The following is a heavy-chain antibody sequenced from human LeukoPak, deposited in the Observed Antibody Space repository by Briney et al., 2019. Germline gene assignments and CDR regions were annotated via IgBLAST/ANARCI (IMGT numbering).Heavy chain of an antibody. J-gene: IGHJ4*02. CDR2: INWKGGST. CDR1: GFTFDDYG. D-gene: IGHD3-22*01. CDR3: ARTPLLTYYYDSSGYYSFDY. Sequence: GGSLRLSCAASGFTFDDYGMSWVRQAPGKGLEWVSGINWKGGSTGYADSVKGRFTISRDNAKNSLYLQMNSLRAEDTALYYCARTPLLTYYYDSSGYYSFDYWGQGTLATVSS. V-gene: IGHV3-20*04.